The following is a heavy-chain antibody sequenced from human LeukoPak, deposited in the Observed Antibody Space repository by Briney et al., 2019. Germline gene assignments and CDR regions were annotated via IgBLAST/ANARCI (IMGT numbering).Heavy chain of an antibody. CDR1: GDSIGTYW. Sequence: PSETLSLTCSVSGDSIGTYWWTWIRQPPGKGLEWIGHIYHIGSTNYNPSLKSRVSMSLDTSKNQLSLNLKSVTAADTAVYYCASRKLGNDYWGQGTLVTVSS. D-gene: IGHD7-27*01. CDR3: ASRKLGNDY. V-gene: IGHV4-59*01. J-gene: IGHJ4*02. CDR2: IYHIGST.